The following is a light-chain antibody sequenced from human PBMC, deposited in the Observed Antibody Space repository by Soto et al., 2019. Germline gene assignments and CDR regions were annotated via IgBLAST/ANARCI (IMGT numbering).Light chain of an antibody. CDR3: SSYTSSSTLYV. Sequence: QSVLTQPASVSGSPGQSITISCTGTSSDVGNYNYVSWYQQHPGKAPKLMIYDVSNRPSGVSNRFSGSKSGNTASLTISGLQAEDAADYYCSSYTSSSTLYVFGTGTKLTVL. J-gene: IGLJ1*01. CDR2: DVS. CDR1: SSDVGNYNY. V-gene: IGLV2-14*01.